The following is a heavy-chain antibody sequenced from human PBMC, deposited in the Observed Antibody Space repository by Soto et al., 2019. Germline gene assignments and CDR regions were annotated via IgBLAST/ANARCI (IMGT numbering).Heavy chain of an antibody. V-gene: IGHV1-69*13. CDR3: ARDRLGLLDPRRRSPYYYYGMDV. J-gene: IGHJ6*02. CDR1: GDTFSNHA. CDR2: VIPIFGTA. Sequence: ASVKVSCKTSGDTFSNHAISWVRHAPGQGLEWMGGVIPIFGTANCAQKVQCRVTITADESTSTAYMELRSLRSEDTAVYYCARDRLGLLDPRRRSPYYYYGMDVWGQGTTVTVSS. D-gene: IGHD1-1*01.